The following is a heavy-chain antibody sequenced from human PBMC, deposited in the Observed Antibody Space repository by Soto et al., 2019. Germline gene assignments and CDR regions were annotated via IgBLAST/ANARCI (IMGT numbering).Heavy chain of an antibody. CDR1: GDTLASFG. V-gene: IGHV1-18*01. D-gene: IGHD3-10*01. J-gene: IGHJ4*02. Sequence: ASVKVSFKASGDTLASFGFSWVRQAPGQGLEWLGWISAYNGNTHYAQKVRDRVTLTTDTSTNTAYMELRSLTSDDTAVYYCARDQESITDRILQYWGQGTRVTVSS. CDR3: ARDQESITDRILQY. CDR2: ISAYNGNT.